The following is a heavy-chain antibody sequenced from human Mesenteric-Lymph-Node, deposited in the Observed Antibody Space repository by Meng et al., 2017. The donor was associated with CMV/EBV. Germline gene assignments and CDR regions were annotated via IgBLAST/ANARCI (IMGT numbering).Heavy chain of an antibody. CDR1: GYSFTSYW. V-gene: IGHV5-51*01. D-gene: IGHD2-2*01. CDR3: ASRTYQLLRGAFDI. CDR2: IYPGDSDT. J-gene: IGHJ3*02. Sequence: GGSLRLSCKGSGYSFTSYWIGWVRQMPGKGLEWMGIIYPGDSDTRYSPSFQGQVTISADKSISTAYLQWSSLKASDTAMYYCASRTYQLLRGAFDIWGQGTMVTVSS.